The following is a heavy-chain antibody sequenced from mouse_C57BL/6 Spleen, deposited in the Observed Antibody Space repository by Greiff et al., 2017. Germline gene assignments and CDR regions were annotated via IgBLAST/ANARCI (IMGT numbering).Heavy chain of an antibody. Sequence: QVQLQQPGAELVKPGASVKMSCKASGYTFTSYWITWVKQRPGQGLEWIGDIYPGSGSTNYNEKFKSKATLTVNTSSSSAYMQLSSLTSEDAAVYYCVGYDVWYFDVWGTGTTVTVSS. CDR1: GYTFTSYW. J-gene: IGHJ1*03. CDR2: IYPGSGST. CDR3: VGYDVWYFDV. D-gene: IGHD2-2*01. V-gene: IGHV1-55*01.